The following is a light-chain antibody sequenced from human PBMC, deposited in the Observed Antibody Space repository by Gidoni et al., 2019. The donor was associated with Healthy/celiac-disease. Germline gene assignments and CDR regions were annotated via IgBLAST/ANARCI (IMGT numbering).Light chain of an antibody. CDR3: QQYDNLLPLT. CDR1: QDISNY. Sequence: DLQMTQSPYSLSASVGDRVTITCQASQDISNYLNWYQQKPGKAPKLLIYDASNLETGVPSRFSGSGSGTDFTFTISSLQPEDIATYYCQQYDNLLPLTFGGGTKVEIK. J-gene: IGKJ4*01. CDR2: DAS. V-gene: IGKV1-33*01.